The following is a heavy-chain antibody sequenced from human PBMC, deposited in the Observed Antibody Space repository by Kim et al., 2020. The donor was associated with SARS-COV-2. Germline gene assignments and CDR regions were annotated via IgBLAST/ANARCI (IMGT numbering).Heavy chain of an antibody. CDR3: AKDSRTGGYSGYEDY. CDR1: GFTFGDYA. V-gene: IGHV3-9*01. D-gene: IGHD5-12*01. Sequence: GGSLRLSCAASGFTFGDYAMHWVRQAPGKGLEWVSGISWNSGSIGYADSVKGRFTISRDNAKNSLYLQMNSLRAEDTALYYCAKDSRTGGYSGYEDYWGQGTLVTVSS. J-gene: IGHJ4*02. CDR2: ISWNSGSI.